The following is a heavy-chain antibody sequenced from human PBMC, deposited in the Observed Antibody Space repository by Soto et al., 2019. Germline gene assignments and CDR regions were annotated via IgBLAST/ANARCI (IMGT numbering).Heavy chain of an antibody. Sequence: EVQLLESGGGLIQPGESLRLSCAASGFTFSTYAMSWVRQAPGKGLEWVSTIGGTGNTYYAGSVKGRFTISRDTSKSTLYLQMNGLRAEDTAVYYCANMRTWGGGPTKWYYMDVWGKGTAVTVSS. J-gene: IGHJ6*03. V-gene: IGHV3-23*01. CDR2: IGGTGNT. CDR3: ANMRTWGGGPTKWYYMDV. CDR1: GFTFSTYA. D-gene: IGHD1-26*01.